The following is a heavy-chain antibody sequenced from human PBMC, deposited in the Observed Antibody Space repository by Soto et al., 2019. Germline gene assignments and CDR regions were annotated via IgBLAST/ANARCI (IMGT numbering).Heavy chain of an antibody. J-gene: IGHJ5*02. CDR1: GYTFTNND. D-gene: IGHD5-18*01. V-gene: IGHV1-8*02. CDR3: ARMESFGSLNWFDP. CDR2: MNPGSGDT. Sequence: ASVKVSCKASGYTFTNNDVSWLRQSTGQGLEWMGWMNPGSGDTGYAQKFQGRVTMTRDISIATAYMELNSLTSEDTAIYYCARMESFGSLNWFDPWGQGTLVTVSS.